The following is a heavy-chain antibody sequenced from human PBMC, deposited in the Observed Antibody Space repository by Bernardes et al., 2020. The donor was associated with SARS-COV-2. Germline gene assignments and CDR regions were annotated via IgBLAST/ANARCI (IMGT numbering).Heavy chain of an antibody. V-gene: IGHV3-23*01. CDR3: AKEGDSSVYLNYYYGMDV. J-gene: IGHJ6*02. CDR2: ISGRAGTT. D-gene: IGHD3-22*01. CDR1: EFTFSSYA. Sequence: GGSLRLCCIASEFTFSSYAMSWVRQAPGKGLEWVSSISGRAGTTDYADSVKGRFTISRDKAKNTVFLQMNSLRADDTAVYYCAKEGDSSVYLNYYYGMDVGGPGTTVTVSS.